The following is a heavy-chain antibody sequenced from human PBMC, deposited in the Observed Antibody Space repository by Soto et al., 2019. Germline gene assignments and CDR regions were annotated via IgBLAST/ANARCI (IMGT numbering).Heavy chain of an antibody. CDR1: GFNIGGSW. CDR3: ARDRAYWSFDY. Sequence: ESGGGLVQPGGSLILSCAASGFNIGGSWMNGVRQAPGKGREWVASMRIDGTEQWYVDSVKGRFTISRDSAKSSLYLQMSSLRADDTAVYFCARDRAYWSFDYWGQGTLVTVSS. CDR2: MRIDGTEQ. J-gene: IGHJ4*02. V-gene: IGHV3-7*05. D-gene: IGHD2-21*01.